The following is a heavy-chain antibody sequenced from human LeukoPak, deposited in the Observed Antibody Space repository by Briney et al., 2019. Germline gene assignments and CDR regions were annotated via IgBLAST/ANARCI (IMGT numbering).Heavy chain of an antibody. CDR2: ISAYNGNT. D-gene: IGHD5-18*01. CDR1: GYTFTSYG. CDR3: ARDGLSSGRTASPYYYYYYGMDV. Sequence: ASVKVSCKASGYTFTSYGISWVRQAPGQGLEWMGWISAYNGNTNYAQKLQGRVTMTTDTSTSTAYMELRSLRSDDTAVYYCARDGLSSGRTASPYYYYYYGMDVWGQGTTVTVSS. J-gene: IGHJ6*02. V-gene: IGHV1-18*01.